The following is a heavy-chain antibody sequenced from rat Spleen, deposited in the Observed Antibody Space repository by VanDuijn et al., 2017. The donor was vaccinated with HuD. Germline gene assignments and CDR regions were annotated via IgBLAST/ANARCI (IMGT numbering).Heavy chain of an antibody. CDR3: ARYRDTYGHVGIFDY. CDR2: IHSAGST. D-gene: IGHD2-5*01. Sequence: EVQLQESGPGLVKPSQSLSLTCSVTGYSITSSYRWNWIRKFPGNKLEWMGYIHSAGSTNYNPSLKSRISITRDTSKNQFFLQVNSVTTEETATYYCARYRDTYGHVGIFDYWGQGVRVTVSP. J-gene: IGHJ2*01. CDR1: GYSITSSYR. V-gene: IGHV3-3*01.